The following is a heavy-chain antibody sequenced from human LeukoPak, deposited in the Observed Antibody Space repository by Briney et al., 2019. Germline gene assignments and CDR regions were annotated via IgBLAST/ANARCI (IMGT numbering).Heavy chain of an antibody. V-gene: IGHV3-48*01. Sequence: GGSLRLSCAASGFTFSSYSMNWVRQAPGKGLEWVSYISSSGSTIYYADSVKGRFTISRDNAKNSLYLQMNSLRAEDTAVYYCARGGSYYNEAFDIWGQGTVVTVSS. CDR2: ISSSGSTI. CDR1: GFTFSSYS. D-gene: IGHD1-26*01. CDR3: ARGGSYYNEAFDI. J-gene: IGHJ3*02.